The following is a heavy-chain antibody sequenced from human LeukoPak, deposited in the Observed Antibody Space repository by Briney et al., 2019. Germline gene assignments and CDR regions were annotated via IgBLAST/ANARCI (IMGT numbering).Heavy chain of an antibody. CDR2: ISYDGSNK. CDR1: GFTFSSYD. CDR3: ARGPGGPLAVAGHWGY. V-gene: IGHV3-30-3*01. J-gene: IGHJ4*02. Sequence: GGSLRLSCAASGFTFSSYDMHWVRQAPDKWLEWVAVISYDGSNKYHADSVKRRFTISRDNSKNTLYLQINSLRAEDTAVYYCARGPGGPLAVAGHWGYWGQGTLVSVSS. D-gene: IGHD6-19*01.